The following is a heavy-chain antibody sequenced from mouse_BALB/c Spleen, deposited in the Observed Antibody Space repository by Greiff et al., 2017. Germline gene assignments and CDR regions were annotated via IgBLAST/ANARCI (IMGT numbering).Heavy chain of an antibody. CDR3: ARGDRYESAWFAY. D-gene: IGHD2-14*01. CDR2: INPYNDGT. V-gene: IGHV1-14*01. Sequence: EVQLQQSGPELVKPGASVKMSCKASGYTFTSYVMHWVKQKPGQGLEWIGYINPYNDGTKYNEKFKGKATLTSDKSSSTAYMELSSLTSEDSAVYYCARGDRYESAWFAYWGQGTLVTVSA. J-gene: IGHJ3*01. CDR1: GYTFTSYV.